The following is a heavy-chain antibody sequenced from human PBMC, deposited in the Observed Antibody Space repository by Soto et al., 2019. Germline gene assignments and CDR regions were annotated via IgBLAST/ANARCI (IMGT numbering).Heavy chain of an antibody. CDR1: GGSISSYY. J-gene: IGHJ4*02. V-gene: IGHV4-4*08. CDR3: ARGSTGYSSSWYRY. D-gene: IGHD6-13*01. CDR2: IYISWST. Sequence: SEPLSLTCTVSGGSISSYYWSWIRQPPGKGLEWIVYIYISWSTNYNPSLKSRVTISVDTSKNQFSLKLSSVTAADSAVYYCARGSTGYSSSWYRYWGQGTLVTVSS.